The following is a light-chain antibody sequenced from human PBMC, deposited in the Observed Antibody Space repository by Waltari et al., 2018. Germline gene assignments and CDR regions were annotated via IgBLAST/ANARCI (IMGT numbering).Light chain of an antibody. J-gene: IGLJ3*02. V-gene: IGLV2-23*01. CDR1: SSDVGSHNF. Sequence: QSALTQPASVSGSPGQSITISCTESSSDVGSHNFVSWYQQHPGKAPKVMIYEDNKRPAGLYNRFSGSKSGNTASLTISCLQADDEADYYCCSYAGGSPRWVFGGGTKLTVL. CDR3: CSYAGGSPRWV. CDR2: EDN.